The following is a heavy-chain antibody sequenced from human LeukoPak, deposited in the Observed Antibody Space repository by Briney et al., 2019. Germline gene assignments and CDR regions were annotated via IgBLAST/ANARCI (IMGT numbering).Heavy chain of an antibody. J-gene: IGHJ3*02. D-gene: IGHD3-3*01. CDR1: GFTFSKYA. V-gene: IGHV3-23*01. Sequence: QPGGSLRLSCAASGFTFSKYAMSWVRQVPEKGLEWVSGISGSGGSTYYADSVKGRFTISRDNSKNTLHLQMNSLRAEDTAVYYCAKSFFGVVIPDAFDIWGQGTMVTVSS. CDR2: ISGSGGST. CDR3: AKSFFGVVIPDAFDI.